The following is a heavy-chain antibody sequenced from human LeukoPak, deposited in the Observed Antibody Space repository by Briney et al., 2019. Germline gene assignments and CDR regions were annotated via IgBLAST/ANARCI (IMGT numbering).Heavy chain of an antibody. D-gene: IGHD3-10*01. V-gene: IGHV3-30*02. Sequence: GGSLRLSCAASGFTFSSYGMHWVRQAPGKGLEWVAFTRYDGSNKYYADSVKGRFTISRDNSKNTLYLQMNSLRAEDTAVYYCAKQGYYGSGSYDYFDYWGQGTLVTVSS. J-gene: IGHJ4*02. CDR2: TRYDGSNK. CDR3: AKQGYYGSGSYDYFDY. CDR1: GFTFSSYG.